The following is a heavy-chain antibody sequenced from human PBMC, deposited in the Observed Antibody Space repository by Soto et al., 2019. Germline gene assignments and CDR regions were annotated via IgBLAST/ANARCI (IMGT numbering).Heavy chain of an antibody. CDR3: ARLRGVTMVRGVIAHYSYYGMDV. V-gene: IGHV5-10-1*01. J-gene: IGHJ6*02. CDR2: IDPSDSYT. Sequence: GESLKISCKGSGYSFTSYWISWVRQMPGKGLEWMGRIDPSDSYTNYSPSLQGHVTILXXKSISTAYLQWRKLTASDTAGYYCARLRGVTMVRGVIAHYSYYGMDVRSLGTTVTASS. D-gene: IGHD3-10*01. CDR1: GYSFTSYW.